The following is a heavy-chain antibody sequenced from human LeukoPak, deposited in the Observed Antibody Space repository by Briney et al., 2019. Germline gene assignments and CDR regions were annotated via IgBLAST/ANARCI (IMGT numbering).Heavy chain of an antibody. CDR2: IRYDGSNK. J-gene: IGHJ4*02. CDR1: GFPFSSYG. CDR3: AKDPTLSIVGATSY. D-gene: IGHD1-26*01. Sequence: GSLRLSCAASGFPFSSYGMHWVRQAPGKGLEWVAFIRYDGSNKYYADSVKGRFTISRDNSKNTLYLQMNSLRAEDTAVYYCAKDPTLSIVGATSYWGQGTLVTVSS. V-gene: IGHV3-30*02.